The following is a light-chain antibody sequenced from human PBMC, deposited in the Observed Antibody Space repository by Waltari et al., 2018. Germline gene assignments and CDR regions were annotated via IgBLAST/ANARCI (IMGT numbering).Light chain of an antibody. Sequence: IVLTQSPATLSLSPGERATLSCRASQSVSRYLAWYQQKPGQAPRLLINDASNRATGIPYRCSGSGSGTDFTLTISSLEPEDFAVYYCQQRTNLITFGQGTRLEIK. CDR1: QSVSRY. V-gene: IGKV3-11*01. CDR3: QQRTNLIT. CDR2: DAS. J-gene: IGKJ5*01.